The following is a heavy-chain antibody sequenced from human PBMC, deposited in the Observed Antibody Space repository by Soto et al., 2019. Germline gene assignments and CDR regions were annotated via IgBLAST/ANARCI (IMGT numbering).Heavy chain of an antibody. V-gene: IGHV1-18*01. J-gene: IGHJ4*02. CDR3: ARDKSGAVTSPGDY. D-gene: IGHD2-8*02. CDR2: ISAYNGNT. CDR1: GYTFTGYG. Sequence: ASVKVSCKASGYTFTGYGVSWVRQAPGQGLEWMGWISAYNGNTDYAQKLQGRVTMTTDTSTSTAYMELTSLRPDDTAVYYCARDKSGAVTSPGDYWGQGTLVTVSS.